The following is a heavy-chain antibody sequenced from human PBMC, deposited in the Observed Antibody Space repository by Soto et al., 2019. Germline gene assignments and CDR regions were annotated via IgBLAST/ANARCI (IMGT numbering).Heavy chain of an antibody. Sequence: SETLSLTCAVYGGSFSGYYWSWIRQPPGKGLEWIGEINHSGSTNYNPSLKSRVTISVDTSKNQFSLKLSSVTAADTAVYYCARRVRGVLNWFDPWGQGTLVTVSS. J-gene: IGHJ5*02. D-gene: IGHD3-10*01. CDR2: INHSGST. V-gene: IGHV4-34*01. CDR3: ARRVRGVLNWFDP. CDR1: GGSFSGYY.